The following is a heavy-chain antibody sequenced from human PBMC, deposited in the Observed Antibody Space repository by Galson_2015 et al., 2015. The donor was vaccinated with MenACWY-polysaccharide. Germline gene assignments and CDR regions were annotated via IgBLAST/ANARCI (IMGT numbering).Heavy chain of an antibody. D-gene: IGHD1-26*01. Sequence: SLRLSCAASGFTFSSYRMNWVRQAPGKGLEWVSYISSSGTIYYADSVKGRFTISRDSGKNSLYLQMNSLRDDDTAVYYCARVLKGLVGATPDYWGQGTLVTVSS. CDR2: ISSSGTI. J-gene: IGHJ4*02. V-gene: IGHV3-48*02. CDR3: ARVLKGLVGATPDY. CDR1: GFTFSSYR.